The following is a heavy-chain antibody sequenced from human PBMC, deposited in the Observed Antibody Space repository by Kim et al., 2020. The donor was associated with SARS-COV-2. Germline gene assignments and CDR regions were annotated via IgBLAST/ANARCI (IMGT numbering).Heavy chain of an antibody. Sequence: VKGRFTISGENAKNSLYLQMNSLRAEDTAVYYCARDPGNQLLFNYYGMDVWGQGTTVTVSS. CDR3: ARDPGNQLLFNYYGMDV. D-gene: IGHD2-2*01. J-gene: IGHJ6*02. V-gene: IGHV3-21*01.